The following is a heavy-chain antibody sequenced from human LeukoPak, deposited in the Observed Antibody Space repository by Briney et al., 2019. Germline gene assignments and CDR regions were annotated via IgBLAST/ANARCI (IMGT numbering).Heavy chain of an antibody. CDR3: ARDKSAGADTGSSFYY. Sequence: GGSLRLSCAASGFTFSNYWMTWVRQAPGKGLEWVASIKQDGSEKYYVDSVRGRFTISRDNAMNSFYLQMNSLRAEDTAVYYCARDKSAGADTGSSFYYWGQGALVTVSS. D-gene: IGHD3-10*01. CDR2: IKQDGSEK. J-gene: IGHJ4*02. CDR1: GFTFSNYW. V-gene: IGHV3-7*03.